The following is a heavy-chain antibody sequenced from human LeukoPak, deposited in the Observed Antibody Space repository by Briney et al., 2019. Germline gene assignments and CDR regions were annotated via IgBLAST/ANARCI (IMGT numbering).Heavy chain of an antibody. J-gene: IGHJ4*02. CDR2: ISYDGSNK. V-gene: IGHV3-30*03. CDR3: AREFVVPAAPLDY. CDR1: GFTFSSYG. Sequence: GGSLRLSCAASGFTFSSYGMHWVRQAPGKGLEWVAVISYDGSNKYYADSVKGRFTISRDNTKNTLYLQMNSLRAEDTAVYYCAREFVVPAAPLDYWGQGTLVTVSS. D-gene: IGHD2-2*01.